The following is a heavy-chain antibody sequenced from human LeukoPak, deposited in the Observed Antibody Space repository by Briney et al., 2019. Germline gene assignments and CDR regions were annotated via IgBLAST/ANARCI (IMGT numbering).Heavy chain of an antibody. CDR2: ISGSGGST. CDR3: AKDEWDCSGGSCYSAY. CDR1: GFTFSSYA. Sequence: GGSLRLSCAASGFTFSSYAMSWVRQAPGKGLEWVSAISGSGGSTYYADSVKGRFTISRDNSKNTLYQQMNSLRAEDTAVYYCAKDEWDCSGGSCYSAYWGQGTLVTVSS. J-gene: IGHJ4*02. V-gene: IGHV3-23*01. D-gene: IGHD2-15*01.